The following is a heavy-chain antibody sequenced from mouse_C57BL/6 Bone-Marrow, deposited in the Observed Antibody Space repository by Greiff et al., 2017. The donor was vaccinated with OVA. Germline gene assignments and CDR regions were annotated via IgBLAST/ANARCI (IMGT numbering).Heavy chain of an antibody. J-gene: IGHJ4*01. Sequence: QVQLQQPGAELVKPGASVKMSCKASGYTFTSYWITWVKQRPGQGLEWIGDIYPGSGSTNYNEKFKSKATLTVDTSSSTAYMQLSSLTSEDSAVYYCARPLLLRSYYYAMDYWGQGTSVTVSS. D-gene: IGHD1-1*01. V-gene: IGHV1-55*01. CDR2: IYPGSGST. CDR3: ARPLLLRSYYYAMDY. CDR1: GYTFTSYW.